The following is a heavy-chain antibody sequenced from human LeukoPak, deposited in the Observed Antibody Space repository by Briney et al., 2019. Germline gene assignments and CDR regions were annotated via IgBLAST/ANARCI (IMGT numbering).Heavy chain of an antibody. CDR2: IGAYNGNT. CDR1: GYTFTGYY. V-gene: IGHV1-18*04. J-gene: IGHJ4*02. CDR3: ARDHEPMKYYGTSDY. D-gene: IGHD4/OR15-4a*01. Sequence: GASVKVSCKASGYTFTGYYMHWVRQAPGQGLEWMGWIGAYNGNTNYAQKLQGRVTMTTDTSTSTAYMELRSLRSDDTAVYYCARDHEPMKYYGTSDYWGQGTLVTVSS.